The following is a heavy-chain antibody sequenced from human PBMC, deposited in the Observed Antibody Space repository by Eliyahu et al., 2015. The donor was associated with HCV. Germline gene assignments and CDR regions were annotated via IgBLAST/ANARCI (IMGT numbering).Heavy chain of an antibody. Sequence: QVQLQQXGAGLLKPSETLSLXCAVYGGSFSGYYWSWIRQPPGKGLEWIGEINHSGSTNYNXSLKSRVTISVDTSKNQFSLKLSSVTAADTAVYYCARAQPYYYYYGMDVWGQGTTVTVSS. CDR1: GGSFSGYY. CDR2: INHSGST. CDR3: ARAQPYYYYYGMDV. J-gene: IGHJ6*02. V-gene: IGHV4-34*01.